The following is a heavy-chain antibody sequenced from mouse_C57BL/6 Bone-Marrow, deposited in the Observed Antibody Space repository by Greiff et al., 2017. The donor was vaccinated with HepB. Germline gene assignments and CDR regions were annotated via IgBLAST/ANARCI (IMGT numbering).Heavy chain of an antibody. J-gene: IGHJ1*03. CDR2: INPNNGGT. CDR3: ARYAPLYYGSRRDWYFDV. Sequence: EVQLQQSGPELVKPGASVKISCKASGYTFTDYYMNWVKQSHGKSLEWIGDINPNNGGTSYNQKFKGKATLTVDKSSSTAYMELRSLTSEDSAVYYCARYAPLYYGSRRDWYFDVWGTGTTVTVSS. D-gene: IGHD1-1*01. CDR1: GYTFTDYY. V-gene: IGHV1-26*01.